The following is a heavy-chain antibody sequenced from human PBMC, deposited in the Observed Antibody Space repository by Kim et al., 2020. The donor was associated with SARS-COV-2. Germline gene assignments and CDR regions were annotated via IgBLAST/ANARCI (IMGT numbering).Heavy chain of an antibody. J-gene: IGHJ5*02. D-gene: IGHD3-10*01. CDR3: AKDGSWQPAGWFAP. CDR2: ISFSGGST. V-gene: IGHV3-23*01. Sequence: GGSLRLSCAASGFTFNNYAVTWVRQAPGKGLQWVSAISFSGGSTYYADSVKGRFTISRDNSKNTLYLQMNSLRAEDTAIYYCAKDGSWQPAGWFAPWGQG. CDR1: GFTFNNYA.